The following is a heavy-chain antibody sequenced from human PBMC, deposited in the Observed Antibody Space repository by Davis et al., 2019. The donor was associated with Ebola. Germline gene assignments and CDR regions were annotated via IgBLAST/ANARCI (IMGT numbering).Heavy chain of an antibody. Sequence: GEFLKISCAASGFTFSSYSMNWVRQAPGKGLEWVSSISSSSSYIYYADSVKGRFTISRDNAKNSLYLQMNSLRAEDTAVYYCARAVYYYGSGSYSDYFDYWGQGTLVTVSS. CDR2: ISSSSSYI. CDR1: GFTFSSYS. V-gene: IGHV3-21*01. J-gene: IGHJ4*02. CDR3: ARAVYYYGSGSYSDYFDY. D-gene: IGHD3-10*01.